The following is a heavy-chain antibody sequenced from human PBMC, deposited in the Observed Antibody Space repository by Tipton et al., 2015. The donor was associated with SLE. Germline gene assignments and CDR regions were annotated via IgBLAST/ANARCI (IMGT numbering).Heavy chain of an antibody. J-gene: IGHJ5*02. CDR2: INSDGSST. Sequence: SLRLSCEASGFTFSSHRMPWVRQCPGKGLVWVSRINSDGSSTSIADHVKGRFTMSRDNAKDSLYLQMNSLRPEDTAVYYCAGGGRGYCDNSGCSEYHWFDPWGQGTLVTVSS. V-gene: IGHV3-74*01. CDR3: AGGGRGYCDNSGCSEYHWFDP. D-gene: IGHD2-15*01. CDR1: GFTFSSHR.